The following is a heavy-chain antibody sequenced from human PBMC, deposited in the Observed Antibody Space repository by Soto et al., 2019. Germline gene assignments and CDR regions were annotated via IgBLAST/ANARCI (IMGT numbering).Heavy chain of an antibody. Sequence: SETLSLTCAVPGGSISSGGYSWSWVRQPPGKGLEWIGYIYHSGSTYYNPSLKSRVTISVDTSKNQFSLKLSSVTAADTAVYYCARRYGASFDYWGQGTLVTVSS. CDR2: IYHSGST. J-gene: IGHJ4*02. V-gene: IGHV4-30-2*01. D-gene: IGHD4-17*01. CDR1: GGSISSGGYS. CDR3: ARRYGASFDY.